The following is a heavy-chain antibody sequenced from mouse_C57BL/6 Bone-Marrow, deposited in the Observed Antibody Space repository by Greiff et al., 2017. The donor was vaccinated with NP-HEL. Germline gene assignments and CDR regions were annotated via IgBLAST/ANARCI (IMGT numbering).Heavy chain of an antibody. D-gene: IGHD1-1*01. Sequence: QVQLQQAGTELVKPGASVKLSCKASGYTFTSYWMHWVKQRPGQGLEWIGNINPSNGGTNYNEKFKSKATLTVDKSSSTAYMQLSSLTSEDSAVYYCARGDPYHYGSSYDAMDYWGQGTSVTVSS. J-gene: IGHJ4*01. CDR2: INPSNGGT. CDR3: ARGDPYHYGSSYDAMDY. V-gene: IGHV1-53*01. CDR1: GYTFTSYW.